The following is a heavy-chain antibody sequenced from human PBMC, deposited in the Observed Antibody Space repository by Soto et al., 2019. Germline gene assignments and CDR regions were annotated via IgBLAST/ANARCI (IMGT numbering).Heavy chain of an antibody. CDR2: ISGGGGST. CDR1: GFSFAGYA. CDR3: AKTETFNGYYNAFDY. D-gene: IGHD3-9*01. Sequence: PGGSLRLSCAASGFSFAGYALTWVRLAPGKGLEWVASISGGGGSTYYADSVKGRFSISRDNSNRMVYLQMGSLTAGDTAVYYCAKTETFNGYYNAFDYWGQGTRLTAPQ. V-gene: IGHV3-23*01. J-gene: IGHJ4*02.